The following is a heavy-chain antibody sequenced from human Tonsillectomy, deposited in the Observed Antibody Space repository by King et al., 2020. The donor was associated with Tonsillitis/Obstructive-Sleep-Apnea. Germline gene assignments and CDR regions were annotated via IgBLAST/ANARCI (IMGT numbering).Heavy chain of an antibody. V-gene: IGHV2-5*02. CDR1: GFSLTTDGVA. Sequence: ITLKESGPALVKPTQTLTLTCAFSGFSLTTDGVAVGWIRHAPGKSLEWLALIYWDDDKRYNPSLKSRLTIAKATSKNQVVLTMTNMDPVDTGTYFCARDFFYGDSKHNSFDSWGQGTLVTVSS. CDR3: ARDFFYGDSKHNSFDS. D-gene: IGHD4-17*01. J-gene: IGHJ5*01. CDR2: IYWDDDK.